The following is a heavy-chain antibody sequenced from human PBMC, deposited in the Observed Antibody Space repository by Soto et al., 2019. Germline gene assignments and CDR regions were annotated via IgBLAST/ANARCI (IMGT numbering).Heavy chain of an antibody. Sequence: QMQLVQSGAEVKKPGSSVKVSCKASGGTFSSYAISWVRQAPGQGLEWMGGIIPIFGTANYAQKFQGRVTMTADKSTSTAYMELSSLRSEDTAVYYCARGGSGYSSNYDDGMDVWGQGTTVTVSS. CDR1: GGTFSSYA. V-gene: IGHV1-69*06. J-gene: IGHJ6*02. CDR2: IIPIFGTA. D-gene: IGHD6-13*01. CDR3: ARGGSGYSSNYDDGMDV.